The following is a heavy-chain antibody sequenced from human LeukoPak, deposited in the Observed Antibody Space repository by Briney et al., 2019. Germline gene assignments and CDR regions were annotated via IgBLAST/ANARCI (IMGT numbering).Heavy chain of an antibody. J-gene: IGHJ5*02. CDR2: INHSGST. D-gene: IGHD6-13*01. Sequence: PSETLSLTCAVYGVSFSGYYWSWVRQPPGKGLEWVGEINHSGSTNYNPSLKSRVTISVDTSKNQFSLKLSSVTAADTAVYYCARVISSSWFKRDWFDPWGQGTLVTVSS. V-gene: IGHV4-34*01. CDR1: GVSFSGYY. CDR3: ARVISSSWFKRDWFDP.